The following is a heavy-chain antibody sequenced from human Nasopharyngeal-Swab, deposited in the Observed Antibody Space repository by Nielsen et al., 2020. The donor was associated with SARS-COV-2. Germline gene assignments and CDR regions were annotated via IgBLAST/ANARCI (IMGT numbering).Heavy chain of an antibody. J-gene: IGHJ4*02. D-gene: IGHD6-19*01. CDR2: IIPILGIA. CDR1: GGTFSSYA. CDR3: ARGSGLHATGQGVDDY. Sequence: VKVSCKASGGTFSSYAISWVRQAPGQGLEWMGRIIPILGIANYAQKFQGRVTITADKSTSTAYMELSSLRSEDTAVYYCARGSGLHATGQGVDDYWGQGTLVTVSS. V-gene: IGHV1-69*10.